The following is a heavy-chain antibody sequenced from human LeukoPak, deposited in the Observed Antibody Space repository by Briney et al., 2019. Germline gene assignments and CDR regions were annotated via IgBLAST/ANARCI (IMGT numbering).Heavy chain of an antibody. CDR1: GFTFSSYG. V-gene: IGHV3-33*01. CDR3: ARDGGSSGYHDALGI. D-gene: IGHD3-22*01. Sequence: GRSLRLSCAASGFTFSSYGMHWVRQAPGRGLEWVALIWYDGRNKYYADSVKGRFTISRDNSKNTLSLQLNSLRDEDTAVYYCARDGGSSGYHDALGIWGQGTMVTVSA. CDR2: IWYDGRNK. J-gene: IGHJ3*02.